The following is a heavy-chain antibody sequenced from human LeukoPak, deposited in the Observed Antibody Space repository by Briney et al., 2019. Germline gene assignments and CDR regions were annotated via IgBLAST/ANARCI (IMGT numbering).Heavy chain of an antibody. V-gene: IGHV3-23*01. CDR1: GFTFSSYA. J-gene: IGHJ4*02. D-gene: IGHD3-10*01. CDR3: ARDIVIGSGTYLD. CDR2: ISGSGGST. Sequence: GGSLRLSCAASGFTFSSYAMSWVRQAPGKGLEWVSAISGSGGSTYYADSVKGRFTISRDNAKSTLYLQMNSPRAEDTAVYYCARDIVIGSGTYLDWGQGTLVTVSS.